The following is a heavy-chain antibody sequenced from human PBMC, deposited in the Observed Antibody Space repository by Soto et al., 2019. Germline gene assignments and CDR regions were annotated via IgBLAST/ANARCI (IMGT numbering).Heavy chain of an antibody. CDR2: IWYDGSNK. Sequence: QVQLVESGGGVVQPGRSLRLSCAASGFTFSSYGMHWVRQAPGKGLEWVTVIWYDGSNKYYADSVKGRFTISRDNSKNTLYLQMNSLRAEDTAVYYCARDFGDILTGYYDAFDPWGQGTLVTVSS. CDR1: GFTFSSYG. CDR3: ARDFGDILTGYYDAFDP. J-gene: IGHJ5*02. D-gene: IGHD3-9*01. V-gene: IGHV3-33*01.